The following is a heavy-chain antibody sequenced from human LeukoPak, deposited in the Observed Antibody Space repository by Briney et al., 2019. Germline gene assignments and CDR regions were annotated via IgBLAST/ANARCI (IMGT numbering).Heavy chain of an antibody. D-gene: IGHD2-21*01. J-gene: IGHJ4*02. CDR1: GFTFSSYW. Sequence: PGGSLRLSCAASGFTFSSYWMSWVRQAPGKGLEWVANIKKDGSEKYYVDSVKGRFTISRDNAKTSLYLQMNSLRAEDTAVYYCARVQTPYYGGDEIAYWGQGTLVTVSS. V-gene: IGHV3-7*01. CDR2: IKKDGSEK. CDR3: ARVQTPYYGGDEIAY.